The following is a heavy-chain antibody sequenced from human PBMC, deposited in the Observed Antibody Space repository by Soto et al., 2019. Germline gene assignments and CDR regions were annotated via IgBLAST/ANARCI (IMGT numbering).Heavy chain of an antibody. Sequence: GGSLRLSCAASGFTFSSYAMSWVRQAPGKGLEWVSAISGSGGSTYYADSVKGRFTISRDNSKNTLYLQMNSLRAEDTAVYYCAKDLGYSYGYYYYYGMDVCGQGTTVTVSS. CDR3: AKDLGYSYGYYYYYGMDV. D-gene: IGHD5-18*01. CDR1: GFTFSSYA. V-gene: IGHV3-23*01. CDR2: ISGSGGST. J-gene: IGHJ6*02.